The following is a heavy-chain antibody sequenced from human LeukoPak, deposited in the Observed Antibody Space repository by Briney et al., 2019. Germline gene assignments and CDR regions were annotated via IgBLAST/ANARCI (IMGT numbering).Heavy chain of an antibody. CDR1: GASVSGYY. D-gene: IGHD6-19*01. Sequence: SETLSLTCTVSGASVSGYYYSRIRQRPGKGLEWIGYIYQSGGTNYNPSLKSRGTISVDTSKNQVSLRLTSVSAADTAVYYCARGSSSGWPGGMFLRHWGQGTPVTVSS. J-gene: IGHJ1*01. CDR3: ARGSSSGWPGGMFLRH. V-gene: IGHV4-59*02. CDR2: IYQSGGT.